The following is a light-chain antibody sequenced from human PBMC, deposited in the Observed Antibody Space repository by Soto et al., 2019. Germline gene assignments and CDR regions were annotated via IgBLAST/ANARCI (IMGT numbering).Light chain of an antibody. CDR1: QSVFSS. J-gene: IGKJ4*01. CDR3: QYYNNWLGA. V-gene: IGKV3-15*01. CDR2: GAA. Sequence: ETVMTQSPATLSVSPGERATLSCRASQSVFSSLAWYQHKPGQAPRLLIYGAATRATGIPARFSGSGSGTEFTLTISSLQSDDIAVYYCQYYNNWLGAFGGGTKVEIK.